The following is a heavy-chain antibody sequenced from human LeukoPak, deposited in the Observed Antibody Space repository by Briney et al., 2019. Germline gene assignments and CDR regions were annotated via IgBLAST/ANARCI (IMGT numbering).Heavy chain of an antibody. CDR2: ISGGSDTI. Sequence: GGSLRLSCAASGFTFSNAWMNWVRQAPGKGLEWISSISGGSDTIYYADSVKGRFTISRDNANNLVFLQMDSLRAGDTATYYCAKTLGVTEIDYWGQGTLVIVSS. J-gene: IGHJ4*02. D-gene: IGHD2-21*02. CDR1: GFTFSNAW. CDR3: AKTLGVTEIDY. V-gene: IGHV3-48*01.